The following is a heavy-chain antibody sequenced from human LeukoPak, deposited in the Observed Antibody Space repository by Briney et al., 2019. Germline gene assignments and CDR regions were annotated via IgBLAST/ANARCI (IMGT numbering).Heavy chain of an antibody. Sequence: GGSLRLSCAASGFTFSSYWMSWVRQAPGKGLEWVANIKQDGSEKYYVDSVKGRFTISRDNAKNSLYLQMNSLRAEDTAAYYCARRGVYDFWSGFIDYWGQGTLVTVSS. CDR1: GFTFSSYW. V-gene: IGHV3-7*01. CDR2: IKQDGSEK. CDR3: ARRGVYDFWSGFIDY. J-gene: IGHJ4*02. D-gene: IGHD3-3*01.